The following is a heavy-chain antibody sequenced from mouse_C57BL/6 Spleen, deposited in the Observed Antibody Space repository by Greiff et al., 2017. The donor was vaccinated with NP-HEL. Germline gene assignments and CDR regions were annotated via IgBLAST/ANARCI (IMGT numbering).Heavy chain of an antibody. CDR2: IDPETGGT. V-gene: IGHV1-15*01. D-gene: IGHD1-1*01. J-gene: IGHJ2*01. CDR1: GYTFTDYE. Sequence: QVQLQQPGAELVRPGASVTLSCKASGYTFTDYEMHWVKQTPVHGLEWIGAIDPETGGTAYNQKFKGKAILTADKSSSTAYMELRSLTSEDSAVYYCTRRREDYYGSCLFCCWGKGTTLTVSS. CDR3: TRRREDYYGSCLFCC.